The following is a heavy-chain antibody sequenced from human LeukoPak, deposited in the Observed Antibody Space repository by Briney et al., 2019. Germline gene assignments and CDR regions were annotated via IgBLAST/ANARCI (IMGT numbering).Heavy chain of an antibody. J-gene: IGHJ5*02. Sequence: SETLSLTCTVSGGSLSSYYWSWIRQPPGKGLEWIGYIYYSGSTNYNPSLKSRVTISVDTSKNQFSLKLSSVTAADTAVYYCARAPYRIAAADGWFDPWGQGTLVTVSS. V-gene: IGHV4-59*01. CDR2: IYYSGST. CDR1: GGSLSSYY. CDR3: ARAPYRIAAADGWFDP. D-gene: IGHD6-13*01.